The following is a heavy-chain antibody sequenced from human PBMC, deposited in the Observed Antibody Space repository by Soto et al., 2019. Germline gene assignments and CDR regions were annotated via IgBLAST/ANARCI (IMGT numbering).Heavy chain of an antibody. CDR2: IKSKTDGGTT. CDR3: TADYYDSSGYSDY. V-gene: IGHV3-15*01. Sequence: GGSLRLSCAASGFTFSNAWMSWVRQAPGKGLEWVGRIKSKTDGGTTDYAAPVKGRFTISRDDSKNTLYLQMNSLKTEDTAVYYCTADYYDSSGYSDYWGQGTLVTVSS. D-gene: IGHD3-22*01. J-gene: IGHJ4*02. CDR1: GFTFSNAW.